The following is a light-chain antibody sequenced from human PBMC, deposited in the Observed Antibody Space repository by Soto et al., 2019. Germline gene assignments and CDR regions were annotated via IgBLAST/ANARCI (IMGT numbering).Light chain of an antibody. Sequence: DIQMTQSPSSLSASVGDRVTITCRASQGVRNYLNWYQQKPGKAPKFLISAASSLQSGVPSRFSGSGSGTDFTLTISSLQPEDFATYYCQQSYFTPSTFGGGTKVEIK. V-gene: IGKV1-39*01. CDR1: QGVRNY. CDR2: AAS. CDR3: QQSYFTPST. J-gene: IGKJ4*01.